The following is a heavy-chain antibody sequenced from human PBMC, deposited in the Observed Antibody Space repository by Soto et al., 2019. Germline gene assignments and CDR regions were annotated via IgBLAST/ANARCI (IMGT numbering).Heavy chain of an antibody. CDR3: ARFPTGIAAAAYVDAFDI. D-gene: IGHD6-13*01. CDR2: ISSSSSTI. Sequence: PGGSLRLSCAASGFTFSSYSMNWVRQAPGKGLEWVSYISSSSSTIYYADSVKGRFTISRDNVKNSLYLQMNSLRDEDTAVYYCARFPTGIAAAAYVDAFDIWGQGTMVTVSS. V-gene: IGHV3-48*02. CDR1: GFTFSSYS. J-gene: IGHJ3*02.